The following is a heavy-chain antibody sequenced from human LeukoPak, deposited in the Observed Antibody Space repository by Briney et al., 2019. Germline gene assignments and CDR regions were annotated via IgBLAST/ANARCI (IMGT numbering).Heavy chain of an antibody. CDR1: GAPISNYY. CDR2: VSYSGRT. CDR3: AGHERGAENLDY. J-gene: IGHJ4*02. Sequence: SETLSLTCTVSGAPISNYYWSWIRQPPGKGLECIGYVSYSGRTNHNPSLKSRVTISADTSKNQFSLKLTSVTAADTAVYYCAGHERGAENLDYGGQGTLVTVSS. V-gene: IGHV4-59*08. D-gene: IGHD1-1*01.